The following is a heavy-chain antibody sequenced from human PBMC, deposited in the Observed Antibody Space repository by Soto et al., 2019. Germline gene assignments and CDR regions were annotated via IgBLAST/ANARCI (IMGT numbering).Heavy chain of an antibody. CDR3: ARGGIH. CDR1: GYTFNSHE. J-gene: IGHJ4*02. CDR2: ISGSGTT. V-gene: IGHV3-48*03. D-gene: IGHD3-16*01. Sequence: XGSLRLSCVAAGYTFNSHEMNWVRQAPGKGLEWISSISGSGTTNYAESVKGRFTISRDNAHKSLFLEMKDLRVEDTAVYYCARGGIHWGQGTLVTVSS.